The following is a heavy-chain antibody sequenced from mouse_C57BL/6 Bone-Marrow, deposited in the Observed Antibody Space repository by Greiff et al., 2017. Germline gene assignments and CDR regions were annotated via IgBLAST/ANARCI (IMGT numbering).Heavy chain of an antibody. V-gene: IGHV1-66*01. CDR3: ARWWDYRSSYYALDY. J-gene: IGHJ4*01. Sequence: QVQLQQSGPELVKPGASVKLSCTASGYSFTSYYIHWVKQRPGQGLEWIGWIYPGSGNTKYNEKVKGQATLTADTSYSTAYMQISSLTSEDSAVYYCARWWDYRSSYYALDYWGQGTSVTVSS. CDR2: IYPGSGNT. CDR1: GYSFTSYY. D-gene: IGHD1-1*01.